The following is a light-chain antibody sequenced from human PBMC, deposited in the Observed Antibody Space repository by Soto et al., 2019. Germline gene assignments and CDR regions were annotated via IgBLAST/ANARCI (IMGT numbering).Light chain of an antibody. CDR1: QSVSSY. Sequence: EIVLTQSPATLSLSPGERATLSCRASQSVSSYLAWYQQKPGQAPRLLIYDASNRATGIPARVSCSGYGTDCTLTISSLEPEDFAVYYCQQRSNWPLTFGQGTRLEIK. V-gene: IGKV3-11*01. CDR2: DAS. J-gene: IGKJ5*01. CDR3: QQRSNWPLT.